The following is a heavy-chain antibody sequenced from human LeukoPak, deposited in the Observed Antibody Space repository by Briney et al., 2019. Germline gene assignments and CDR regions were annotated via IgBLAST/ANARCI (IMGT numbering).Heavy chain of an antibody. Sequence: ASVKVSCKASGGTFSSYAISWVRQAAGHGLEWMGGIIPIFGTANYAQKFQGRVTITADESTSTAYVELSSLRSEDTAVYYCAREYSYGTASWGQGTLVTVSS. CDR1: GGTFSSYA. J-gene: IGHJ5*02. V-gene: IGHV1-69*13. D-gene: IGHD5-18*01. CDR2: IIPIFGTA. CDR3: AREYSYGTAS.